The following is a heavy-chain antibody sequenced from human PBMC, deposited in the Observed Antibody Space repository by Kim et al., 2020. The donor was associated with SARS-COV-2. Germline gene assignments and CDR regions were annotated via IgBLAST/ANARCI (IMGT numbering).Heavy chain of an antibody. Sequence: SETLSLTCAVSVGSFSGNYWCWVRQPPGKGLEWVGEVNHSGAINPNPSLTSRVTILVATSKNQFSLKLTSVTAADTGFYYCARGRAGVVPAPVLGIGPHYDYCIVGIWGHGTTVTLSS. CDR3: ARGRAGVVPAPVLGIGPHYDYCIVGI. J-gene: IGHJ6*01. CDR1: VGSFSGNY. D-gene: IGHD2-8*02. CDR2: VNHSGAI. V-gene: IGHV4-34*01.